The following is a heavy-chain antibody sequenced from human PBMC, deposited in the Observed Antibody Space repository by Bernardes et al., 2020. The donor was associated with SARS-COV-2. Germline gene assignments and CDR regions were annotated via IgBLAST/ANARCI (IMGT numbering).Heavy chain of an antibody. CDR1: GDSFISHW. CDR2: IYPGDSDT. Sequence: GESLKISCQASGDSFISHWIGWVRQLPGKGLEWVGIIYPGDSDTRYSPPFQGQVTISADKSSSTAYLHWTSLKASDSAMYYCARAILEWPSAFDHWGKGTLVTVSS. D-gene: IGHD3-3*01. J-gene: IGHJ5*02. CDR3: ARAILEWPSAFDH. V-gene: IGHV5-51*01.